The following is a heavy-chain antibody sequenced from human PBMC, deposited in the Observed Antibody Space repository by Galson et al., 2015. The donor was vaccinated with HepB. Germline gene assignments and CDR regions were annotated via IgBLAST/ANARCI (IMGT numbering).Heavy chain of an antibody. Sequence: SLRLSCAASGFTFSSYWMSWVRQAPGKGLEWVANIKQDGSEKYYVDSVKGRFTISRDNAKNSLYLQMSSLRAEDTAVYYCASAGDPIAAAGRPSDYWGQGTLVTVSS. V-gene: IGHV3-7*03. CDR2: IKQDGSEK. D-gene: IGHD6-13*01. CDR1: GFTFSSYW. CDR3: ASAGDPIAAAGRPSDY. J-gene: IGHJ4*02.